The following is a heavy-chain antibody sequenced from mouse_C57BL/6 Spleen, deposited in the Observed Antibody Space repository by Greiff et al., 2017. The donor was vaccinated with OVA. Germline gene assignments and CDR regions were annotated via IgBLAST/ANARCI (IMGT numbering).Heavy chain of an antibody. CDR1: GFSLTSYG. D-gene: IGHD3-2*02. CDR3: ASLDSSGYGFAY. J-gene: IGHJ3*01. Sequence: VKLMESGPGLVAPSQSLSITCTVSGFSLTSYGVDWVRQSPGKGLEWLGVIWGVGSTNYNSALKSRLSISKDNSKSQVFLKMNSLQTDDTAMYYCASLDSSGYGFAYWGQGTLVTVSA. CDR2: IWGVGST. V-gene: IGHV2-6*01.